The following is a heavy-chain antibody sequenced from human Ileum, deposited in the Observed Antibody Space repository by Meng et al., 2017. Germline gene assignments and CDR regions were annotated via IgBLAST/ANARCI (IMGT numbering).Heavy chain of an antibody. Sequence: QVLLVSPGAEVKKPVSSVKVSCKASGGTFSSYAISWVRQAPGQGLEWMGGIIPIFGTANYAQKFQGRVTITADKSTSTAYMELSSLRSEDTAVYYCAIPDCSSTSCYAGYWGQGTLVTVSS. V-gene: IGHV1-69*06. CDR2: IIPIFGTA. J-gene: IGHJ4*02. CDR3: AIPDCSSTSCYAGY. D-gene: IGHD2-2*01. CDR1: GGTFSSYA.